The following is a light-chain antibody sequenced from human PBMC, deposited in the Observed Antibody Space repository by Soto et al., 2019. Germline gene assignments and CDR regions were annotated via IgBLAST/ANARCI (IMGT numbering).Light chain of an antibody. Sequence: SVLTQPASVSGSPGQSITISCPGTSSDVGSYNLVSWYQQHPGKAPKLMIYEVSKRPSGVSNRFSGSKSGNTASLTISGLQVEDEADYYCCSYAGSSTPLIFGTGTKVTVL. V-gene: IGLV2-23*02. CDR2: EVS. CDR3: CSYAGSSTPLI. CDR1: SSDVGSYNL. J-gene: IGLJ1*01.